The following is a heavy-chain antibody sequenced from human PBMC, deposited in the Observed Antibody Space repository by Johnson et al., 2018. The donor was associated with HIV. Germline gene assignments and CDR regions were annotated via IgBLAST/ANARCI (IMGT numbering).Heavy chain of an antibody. V-gene: IGHV3-74*01. CDR3: ARERDYYDSSGYWVDVFDI. Sequence: VQLVESGGAVVQPGGSLRLSCAASGFTFSRYWMHWVRQAPGKGLVWVSRIYSDGSSTTSADSVQGRFSISRDNAKNTLYLQMDSLRVEDTAVYYCARERDYYDSSGYWVDVFDIWGQGTMVTVSS. J-gene: IGHJ3*02. CDR2: IYSDGSST. D-gene: IGHD3-22*01. CDR1: GFTFSRYW.